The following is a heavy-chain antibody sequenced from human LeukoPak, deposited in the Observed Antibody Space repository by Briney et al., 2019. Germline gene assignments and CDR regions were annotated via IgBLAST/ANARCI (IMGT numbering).Heavy chain of an antibody. V-gene: IGHV1-18*01. CDR3: AREVGDIVTVPSAISVP. CDR1: GYTLSSYG. Sequence: ASVKVSCKASGYTLSSYGISWVRQAPGQGLEWMGWISAYNGNTNYAQMVQGRVTMTTDTSTSTAYMEVRSLRSDDTAMYYCAREVGDIVTVPSAISVPWGQGTLVTVSS. J-gene: IGHJ5*02. D-gene: IGHD2-2*01. CDR2: ISAYNGNT.